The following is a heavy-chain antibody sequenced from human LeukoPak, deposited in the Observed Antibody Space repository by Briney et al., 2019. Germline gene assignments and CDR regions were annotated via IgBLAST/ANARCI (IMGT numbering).Heavy chain of an antibody. CDR2: IYYSGST. J-gene: IGHJ4*02. D-gene: IGHD3-3*01. Sequence: PSETLSLTCTVSGGSISSSSYYWGWIRQPPGKGLEWIGSIYYSGSTYYNPSLKRLVTISVDTSKNQFSLKLSSVTAADTAVYYCARHPPPYDFWSGYDFDYWGQGTLVTVSS. V-gene: IGHV4-39*01. CDR1: GGSISSSSYY. CDR3: ARHPPPYDFWSGYDFDY.